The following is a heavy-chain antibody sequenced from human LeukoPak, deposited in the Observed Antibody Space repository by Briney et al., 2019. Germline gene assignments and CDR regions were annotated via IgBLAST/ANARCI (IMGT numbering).Heavy chain of an antibody. CDR1: GCPISGYD. J-gene: IGHJ4*02. V-gene: IGHV4-59*08. D-gene: IGHD6-19*01. CDR2: IYYSGST. CDR3: ARLASSGWSHCDY. Sequence: SETLSLACHVSGCPISGYDWRWIRQPPGKGPEWIGYIYYSGSTNYNPSLKSRVTISVDTSKNQFSLKMNSVTAADTAVYYCARLASSGWSHCDYWGQGTLVTVSS.